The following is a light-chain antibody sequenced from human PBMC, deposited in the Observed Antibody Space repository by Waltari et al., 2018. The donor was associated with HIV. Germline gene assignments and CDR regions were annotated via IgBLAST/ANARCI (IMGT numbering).Light chain of an antibody. Sequence: QSALTQPASVSGSPGQSITISCTGTSSDIGSFNRVSWYQQHPGNVPKLIIYEVSSRPAGISDRFSGSKSGNTASLTISGLQADDEALFYCSSYASTSTPVLFGGGTQLTVL. CDR3: SSYASTSTPVL. J-gene: IGLJ2*01. CDR1: SSDIGSFNR. V-gene: IGLV2-14*02. CDR2: EVS.